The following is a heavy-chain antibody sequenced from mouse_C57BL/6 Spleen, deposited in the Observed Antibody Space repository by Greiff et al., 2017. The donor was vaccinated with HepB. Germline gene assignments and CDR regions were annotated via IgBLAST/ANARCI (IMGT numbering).Heavy chain of an antibody. CDR1: GYAFSSSW. V-gene: IGHV1-82*01. Sequence: QVQLKESGPELVKPGASVKISCKASGYAFSSSWMNWVKQRPGKGLEWIGRIYPGDGDTNYNGKFKGKATLTADKSSSTAYMQRSSLTSEDSAVYFCARPPLCGSSPAWFACWGQGTLVTVSA. CDR3: ARPPLCGSSPAWFAC. D-gene: IGHD1-1*01. CDR2: IYPGDGDT. J-gene: IGHJ3*01.